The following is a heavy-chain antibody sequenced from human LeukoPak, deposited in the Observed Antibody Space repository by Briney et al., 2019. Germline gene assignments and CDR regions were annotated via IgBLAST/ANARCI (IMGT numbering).Heavy chain of an antibody. D-gene: IGHD1-26*01. Sequence: GGSLRLSWAAPGFTLSSNWWSWVGQAQGKGLEWVANIKQDGSEKYYVDSVKGRFTISRDNAKNSLYLQMNSLRAEDTAVYYCARSSGSRDYWGQGTLVTVSS. CDR3: ARSSGSRDY. CDR2: IKQDGSEK. CDR1: GFTLSSNW. V-gene: IGHV3-7*01. J-gene: IGHJ4*02.